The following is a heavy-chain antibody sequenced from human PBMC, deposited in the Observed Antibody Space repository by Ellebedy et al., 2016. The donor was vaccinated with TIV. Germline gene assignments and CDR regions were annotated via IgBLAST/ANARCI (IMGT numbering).Heavy chain of an antibody. V-gene: IGHV5-51*01. CDR3: SRKMYISGWYKDADAFDM. J-gene: IGHJ3*02. CDR1: GYNFSSYF. D-gene: IGHD6-19*01. Sequence: GESLKISCKGSGYNFSSYFIGWVRQMPGKGLEWMGIIYPGDSDTRYSPSFQGQVTNSVDKSISPAYLQWSSLKASDSAIYYCSRKMYISGWYKDADAFDMWGQGAMVTVSS. CDR2: IYPGDSDT.